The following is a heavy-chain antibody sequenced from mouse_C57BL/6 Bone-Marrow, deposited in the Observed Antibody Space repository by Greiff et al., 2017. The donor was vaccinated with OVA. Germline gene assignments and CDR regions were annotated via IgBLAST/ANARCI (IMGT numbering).Heavy chain of an antibody. J-gene: IGHJ1*03. Sequence: EVKLVESEGGLVQPGSSMKLSCTASGFTFSDYYMAWVRQVPEKGLEWVANINYDGSSTYYLDSLKSRFIISRDNAKNILYLQMSSLKSEDTATYYCASFTTGGYFDVWGTGTTVTVSS. D-gene: IGHD1-1*01. V-gene: IGHV5-16*01. CDR3: ASFTTGGYFDV. CDR2: INYDGSST. CDR1: GFTFSDYY.